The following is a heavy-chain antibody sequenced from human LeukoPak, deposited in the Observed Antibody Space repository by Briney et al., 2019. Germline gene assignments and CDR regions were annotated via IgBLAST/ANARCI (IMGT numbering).Heavy chain of an antibody. CDR2: IYYGGST. Sequence: SETLSLTCTVSGGSISSSDYYWGWIRQPPGKGLEWIGSIYYGGSTYYNPSLKGRVTISVDTSMNQFSLKLSFVTTADTAVYYCARALGYCSGGSCTRSYNWFDPWGQGTLVTVPS. V-gene: IGHV4-39*01. CDR3: ARALGYCSGGSCTRSYNWFDP. CDR1: GGSISSSDYY. J-gene: IGHJ5*02. D-gene: IGHD2-15*01.